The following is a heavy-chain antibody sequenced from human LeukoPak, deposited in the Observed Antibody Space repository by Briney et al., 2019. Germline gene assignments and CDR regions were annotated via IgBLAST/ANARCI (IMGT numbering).Heavy chain of an antibody. J-gene: IGHJ4*02. Sequence: PGGSLRLSCAVSGFDLSAYAMSWVRQAPGKGLEWVSGFKKRGYDTDYADSVKGRFTISRDNSQNTVYLQMTSLRSEDTAMYFCAKVYQSGWSYFDYWGQGALVTVSS. V-gene: IGHV3-23*01. CDR2: FKKRGYDT. CDR1: GFDLSAYA. D-gene: IGHD6-19*01. CDR3: AKVYQSGWSYFDY.